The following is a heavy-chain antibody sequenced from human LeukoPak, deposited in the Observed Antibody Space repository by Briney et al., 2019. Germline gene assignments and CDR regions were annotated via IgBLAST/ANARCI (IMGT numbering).Heavy chain of an antibody. J-gene: IGHJ4*02. Sequence: GGSLRLSCAASGFSFSTYAMNWGRQAPGEGLRWVSCITSDSAYIYYADSVKGRFTISTDNAKNSLYLQMNRLRAADSAVYYCARYGVSSSTSYIDFWGQGTLVTVSS. CDR1: GFSFSTYA. CDR2: ITSDSAYI. D-gene: IGHD2-2*01. V-gene: IGHV3-21*01. CDR3: ARYGVSSSTSYIDF.